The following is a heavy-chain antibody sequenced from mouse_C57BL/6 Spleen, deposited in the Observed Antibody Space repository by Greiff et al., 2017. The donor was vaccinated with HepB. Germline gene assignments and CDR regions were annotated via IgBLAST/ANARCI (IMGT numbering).Heavy chain of an antibody. Sequence: EVKLMESGGGLVQPGGSLKLSCAASGFTFSDYYMYWVRQTPEKRLEWVAYISNGGGRTYYPDTVKGRFTISRDNAKNTLYLQMSRLKSGDTAMYYCTRQGDYDYGWFAYWGQGTLVTVSA. V-gene: IGHV5-12*01. CDR2: ISNGGGRT. D-gene: IGHD2-4*01. J-gene: IGHJ3*01. CDR3: TRQGDYDYGWFAY. CDR1: GFTFSDYY.